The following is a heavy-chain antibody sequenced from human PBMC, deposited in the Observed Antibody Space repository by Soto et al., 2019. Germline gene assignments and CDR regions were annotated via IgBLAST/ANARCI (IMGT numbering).Heavy chain of an antibody. V-gene: IGHV1-3*01. Sequence: ASVKVSCKASGYTFTSYAMHWVRQAPGQRLEWMGWINAGNGNTKYSQKFQGRVTITRDTSASTAYMELSSLRSEDTAVYYCARTGVWFGELLFDYWGQGILVTVSS. CDR2: INAGNGNT. CDR1: GYTFTSYA. J-gene: IGHJ4*02. CDR3: ARTGVWFGELLFDY. D-gene: IGHD3-10*01.